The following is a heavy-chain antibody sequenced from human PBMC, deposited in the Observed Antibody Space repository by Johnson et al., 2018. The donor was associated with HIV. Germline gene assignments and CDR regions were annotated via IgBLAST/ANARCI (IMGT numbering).Heavy chain of an antibody. CDR1: GFTFSTYA. CDR3: AREGGGHDYGDRDAFDI. V-gene: IGHV3-64*01. CDR2: ISSNGVRT. D-gene: IGHD4-17*01. Sequence: EVQLVESGGGVVRPGGSLRLSCAASGFTFSTYAMYWVRQAPGKGLEYVSGISSNGVRTYYANSVKDRFTVSRDSSNNTLYLQMGSLRAEDMAVYYCAREGGGHDYGDRDAFDIWGQGTMVTVSS. J-gene: IGHJ3*02.